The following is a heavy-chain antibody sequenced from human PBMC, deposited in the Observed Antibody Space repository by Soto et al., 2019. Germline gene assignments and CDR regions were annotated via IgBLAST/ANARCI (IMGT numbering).Heavy chain of an antibody. D-gene: IGHD6-13*01. Sequence: EVQLVESGGGLVQPGGSLRLSCAASGFTFSSYDMHWVRQATGKGLEWVSAIGTAGDTYYPGSVKGRFTISRENAKTSLYLQMNSLRAGDTAVYYCARATVAAAGFDYWGQGTLVTVSS. CDR2: IGTAGDT. CDR1: GFTFSSYD. V-gene: IGHV3-13*01. CDR3: ARATVAAAGFDY. J-gene: IGHJ4*02.